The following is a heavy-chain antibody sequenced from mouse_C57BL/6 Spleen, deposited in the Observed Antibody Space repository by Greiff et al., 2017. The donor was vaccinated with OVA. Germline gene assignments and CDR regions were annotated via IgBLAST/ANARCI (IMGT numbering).Heavy chain of an antibody. CDR3: VRDDSSGYHAWFAC. D-gene: IGHD3-2*02. J-gene: IGHJ3*01. CDR1: GFSLTSYG. V-gene: IGHV2-2*01. Sequence: VKLVESGPGLVQPSQSLSITCTVSGFSLTSYGVHWVRQSPGKGLEWLGVIWSGGSTDYNAAFISRLSISKDNSNSHVFLKMRSLQADDTAIYYCVRDDSSGYHAWFACWGQGTLVTVSA. CDR2: IWSGGST.